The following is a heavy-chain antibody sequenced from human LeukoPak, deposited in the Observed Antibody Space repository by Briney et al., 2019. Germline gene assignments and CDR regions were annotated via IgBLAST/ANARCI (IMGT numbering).Heavy chain of an antibody. CDR2: INPNSGGT. J-gene: IGHJ4*02. D-gene: IGHD3-3*01. CDR1: GYTFTSYG. Sequence: ASVKVSCKASGYTFTSYGISWVRQAPGQGLEWMGWINPNSGGTNYAQKFQGRVTMTRDTSISTAYMELSRLRSDDTAVYYCARGQYDFWSGYYYFDYWGQGTLVTVSS. V-gene: IGHV1-2*02. CDR3: ARGQYDFWSGYYYFDY.